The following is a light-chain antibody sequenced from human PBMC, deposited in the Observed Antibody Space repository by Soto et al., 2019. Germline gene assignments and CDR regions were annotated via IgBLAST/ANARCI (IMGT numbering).Light chain of an antibody. CDR1: QSVSSSY. Sequence: EIVLTQSPGTLSLSPGERATLSCRASQSVSSSYLAWYQQKPDQAPRLLIYDASNRATGIPARFSGSGSGTDFTLTISSLEPEDFAVYYCQQRSNWPITFGQGTRLE. CDR2: DAS. J-gene: IGKJ5*01. CDR3: QQRSNWPIT. V-gene: IGKV3-11*01.